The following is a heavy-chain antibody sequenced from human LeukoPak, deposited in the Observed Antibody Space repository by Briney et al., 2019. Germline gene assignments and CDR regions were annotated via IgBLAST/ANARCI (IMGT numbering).Heavy chain of an antibody. Sequence: AASVKVSCKASGYTFIDYYIHWVRQAPGQGLEWMGWINPNSGGTNYAQKFQGRVTMTRDTSISTAYMELSRLRSDDTAVYYCARDSRFGEYHFDYWGQGTLVTVSS. CDR3: ARDSRFGEYHFDY. V-gene: IGHV1-2*02. D-gene: IGHD3-10*01. J-gene: IGHJ4*02. CDR2: INPNSGGT. CDR1: GYTFIDYY.